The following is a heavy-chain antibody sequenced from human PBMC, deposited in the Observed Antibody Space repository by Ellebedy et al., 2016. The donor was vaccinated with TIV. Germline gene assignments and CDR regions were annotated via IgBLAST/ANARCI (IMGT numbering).Heavy chain of an antibody. CDR1: SGSFSDYSY. Sequence: SETLSLXXAVNSGSFSDYSYCTWIRQTPGEGLEWIGEVYHSGGTNYNPSLRSRVTTSVDTSKSQFSLKLSSVTAADTAVYYCARGVSAAWELPAVWGQGTLVTVSS. V-gene: IGHV4-34*01. CDR2: VYHSGGT. D-gene: IGHD5-24*01. J-gene: IGHJ4*02. CDR3: ARGVSAAWELPAV.